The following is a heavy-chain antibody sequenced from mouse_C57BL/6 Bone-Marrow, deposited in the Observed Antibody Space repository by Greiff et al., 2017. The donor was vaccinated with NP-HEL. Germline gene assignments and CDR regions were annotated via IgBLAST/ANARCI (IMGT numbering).Heavy chain of an antibody. CDR3: TTAGNAWFAY. CDR1: GFNIKDDY. V-gene: IGHV14-4*01. CDR2: IDPENGDT. J-gene: IGHJ3*01. Sequence: EVQLQQSGAELVRPGASVKLSCTASGFNIKDDYMHWVKQRPEQGLEWIGWIDPENGDTEYASKFQGKATITADTSSNTAYLQLSSLTSEDTAVYYCTTAGNAWFAYWGQGTLVTVSA. D-gene: IGHD2-1*01.